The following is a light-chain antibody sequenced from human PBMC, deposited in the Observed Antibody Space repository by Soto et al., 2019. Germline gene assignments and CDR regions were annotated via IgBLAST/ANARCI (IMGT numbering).Light chain of an antibody. CDR3: QQSYSTPHT. Sequence: DIQMTQSPSTLSASVGDRVTITCRASQSISSWLAWYQQKPGKAPKLLIYDATSLESGVPSRFSGSGHGTDFTFIISSLQPEDFATYYCQQSYSTPHTFGQGTKVDIK. J-gene: IGKJ2*01. CDR2: DAT. V-gene: IGKV1-5*01. CDR1: QSISSW.